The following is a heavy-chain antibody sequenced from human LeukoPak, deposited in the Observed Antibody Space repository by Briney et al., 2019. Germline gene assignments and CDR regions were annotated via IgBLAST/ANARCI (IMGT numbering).Heavy chain of an antibody. V-gene: IGHV4-39*02. CDR2: IYYSGCT. CDR3: ARDQTQLLWFGELSWWFDP. D-gene: IGHD3-10*01. J-gene: IGHJ5*02. Sequence: SETLSLTCTVSGGSVSSSSYYWGWIRQPPGKGLEWIGSIYYSGCTFYNPSLKSRVTISVDTSKNQFSLKLSSVTAADTAVYYCARDQTQLLWFGELSWWFDPWGQGTLVTVSS. CDR1: GGSVSSSSYY.